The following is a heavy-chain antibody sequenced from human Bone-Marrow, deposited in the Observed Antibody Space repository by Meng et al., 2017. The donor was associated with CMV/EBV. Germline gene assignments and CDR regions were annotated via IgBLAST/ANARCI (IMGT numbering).Heavy chain of an antibody. D-gene: IGHD3-10*01. CDR3: ARGRTYYGFYYYYCMDV. V-gene: IGHV1-2*02. CDR2: INPNSGGT. CDR1: GYTFTGYY. Sequence: ASVKVSCKASGYTFTGYYMHWVRQAPGQGLEWMGWINPNSGGTNYAQKFQGRVTITRDTSISTAYMELSRLRSDDTAVYYCARGRTYYGFYYYYCMDVWGQGTTVTVSS. J-gene: IGHJ6*02.